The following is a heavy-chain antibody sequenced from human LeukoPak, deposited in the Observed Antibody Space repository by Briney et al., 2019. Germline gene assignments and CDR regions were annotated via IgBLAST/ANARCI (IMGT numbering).Heavy chain of an antibody. V-gene: IGHV3-74*01. J-gene: IGHJ1*01. CDR1: GFTFSSYW. D-gene: IGHD3-22*01. CDR3: ARAPSEIGGYYPEYFRH. Sequence: GGSLRLSCTASGFTFSSYWMHWVRHAPGKGLVWVSRIKSDGSTNYADSVKGRFTISRDNAKNTVSLQMNSLRAEDTGVYYCARAPSEIGGYYPEYFRHWGQGTLVTVSS. CDR2: IKSDGST.